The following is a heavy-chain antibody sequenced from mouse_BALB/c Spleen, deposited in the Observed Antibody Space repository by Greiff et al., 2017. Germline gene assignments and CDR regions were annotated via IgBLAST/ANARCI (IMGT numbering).Heavy chain of an antibody. CDR2: ISYSGST. CDR3: ARPYGSSYEDAMDY. D-gene: IGHD1-1*01. V-gene: IGHV3-8*02. J-gene: IGHJ4*01. Sequence: DVQLQESGPSLVKPSQTLSLTCSVTGDSITSGYWNWIRKFPGNKLEYMGYISYSGSTYYNPSLKSRISITRDTSKNQYYLQLNSVTTEDTATYYCARPYGSSYEDAMDYWGQGTSVTVSS. CDR1: GDSITSGY.